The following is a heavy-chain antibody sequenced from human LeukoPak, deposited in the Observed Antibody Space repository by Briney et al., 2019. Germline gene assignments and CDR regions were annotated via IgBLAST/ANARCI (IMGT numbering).Heavy chain of an antibody. CDR3: AGDETRRGCSGVTCYSDFDY. V-gene: IGHV3-23*01. J-gene: IGHJ4*02. CDR2: MSGIGDT. Sequence: PGGSLRLSCAASGFTFNKYAMSWVRQPPGKGLEWVSSMSGIGDTYYANSVKGRFTISRDNSKNTVSLQMSSLRAEDTAVYYCAGDETRRGCSGVTCYSDFDYWGQGTLVTVSS. CDR1: GFTFNKYA. D-gene: IGHD2-15*01.